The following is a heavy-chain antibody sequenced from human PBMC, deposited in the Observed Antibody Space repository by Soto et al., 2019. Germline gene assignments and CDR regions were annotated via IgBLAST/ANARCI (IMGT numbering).Heavy chain of an antibody. J-gene: IGHJ4*02. D-gene: IGHD5-18*01. CDR1: GYSFVSYW. V-gene: IGHV5-51*01. CDR3: AKTDGYEVDY. Sequence: GESLKISCKGSGYSFVSYWIAWARQMPGKGLEWMGSIYPGDSDTTYSPSIQGQVTISADKSSTTVYLQWNTLKASDTAVYYCAKTDGYEVDYWGQGTQVTVSS. CDR2: IYPGDSDT.